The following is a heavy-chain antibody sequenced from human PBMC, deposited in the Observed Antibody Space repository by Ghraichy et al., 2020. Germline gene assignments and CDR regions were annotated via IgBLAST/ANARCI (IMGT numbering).Heavy chain of an antibody. CDR1: GFTFSDYY. Sequence: GESLNISCAASGFTFSDYYMSWIRKAPGKGLEWVSYISSSGYTIYYTDSVKGRFTISRDNAKRSLYLQMNSLRAEDTAVYYCARDGYYDGRDFYYGMDVWGQGTAVTVSS. J-gene: IGHJ6*02. V-gene: IGHV3-11*01. CDR2: ISSSGYTI. D-gene: IGHD3-22*01. CDR3: ARDGYYDGRDFYYGMDV.